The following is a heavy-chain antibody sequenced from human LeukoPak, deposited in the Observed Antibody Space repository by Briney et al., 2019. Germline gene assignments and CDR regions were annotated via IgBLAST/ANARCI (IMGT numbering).Heavy chain of an antibody. CDR2: IKQDGSEK. D-gene: IGHD4-23*01. J-gene: IGHJ4*02. CDR3: ARETNYGGVY. CDR1: GFTFSNYW. V-gene: IGHV3-7*03. Sequence: GGSLRLSCAASGFTFSNYWMSWVRQAPGKGLEWVANIKQDGSEKYYVDSVKGRFTISRDNAKNSLYLQMNSLRAEDTAVYYCARETNYGGVYWGQGTLVTVSS.